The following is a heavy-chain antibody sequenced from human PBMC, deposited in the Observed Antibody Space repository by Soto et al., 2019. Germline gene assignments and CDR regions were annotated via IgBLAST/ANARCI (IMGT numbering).Heavy chain of an antibody. V-gene: IGHV5-51*01. D-gene: IGHD3-10*01. J-gene: IGHJ6*03. CDR3: ARFTDGSGRHYYMDV. Sequence: PGESLKISCKGSGYSFTSYWIGWVRQMPGKGLEWMGIIYPGDSDTRYSPSFQGQVTISADKSISTAYLQWSSLKASDTAMYYCARFTDGSGRHYYMDVWGKGTTVTVSS. CDR2: IYPGDSDT. CDR1: GYSFTSYW.